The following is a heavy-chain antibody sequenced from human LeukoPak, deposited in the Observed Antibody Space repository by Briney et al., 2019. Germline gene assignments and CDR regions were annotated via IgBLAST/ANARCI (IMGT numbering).Heavy chain of an antibody. CDR2: ISSNSGSV. J-gene: IGHJ3*02. V-gene: IGHV3-9*01. Sequence: PGGSLRLSCAASGFIFDDYAIHWIRQAPGRGLEWVSGISSNSGSVVYADSVKGRFTISRDNSKNTLYLQMNSLRAEDTAVYYCAKDGRQRKTYFYGSGSANAFDIWGQGTMVTVSS. CDR1: GFIFDDYA. D-gene: IGHD3-10*01. CDR3: AKDGRQRKTYFYGSGSANAFDI.